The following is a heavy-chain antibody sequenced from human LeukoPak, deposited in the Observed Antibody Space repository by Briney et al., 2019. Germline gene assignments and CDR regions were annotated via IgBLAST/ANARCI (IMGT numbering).Heavy chain of an antibody. V-gene: IGHV3-23*01. CDR3: AKASAMIVVVSKHFDY. CDR2: ISGSGGST. J-gene: IGHJ4*02. CDR1: GFTFSSYA. D-gene: IGHD3-22*01. Sequence: GGSLRLSCAASGFTFSSYAMSWVRQAPGKGLEWVSAISGSGGSTYYADSVKGRFTISRDNSKNPLYLQMNSLRAEDTAVYYCAKASAMIVVVSKHFDYWGQGTLVTVFS.